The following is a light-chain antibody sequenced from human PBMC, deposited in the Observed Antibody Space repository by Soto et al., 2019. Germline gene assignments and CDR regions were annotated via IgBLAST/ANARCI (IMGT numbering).Light chain of an antibody. CDR1: QSVSSSY. Sequence: EIVLTQSPGNLSLSPGERATLSCRASQSVSSSYLAWYQQKPGQAPRLLIYGASSRATGITDRFSGSGSGTDFTLTISRLEPEDFAVYYCQQYGSSPQTYGQGTRLEIK. V-gene: IGKV3-20*01. CDR2: GAS. CDR3: QQYGSSPQT. J-gene: IGKJ5*01.